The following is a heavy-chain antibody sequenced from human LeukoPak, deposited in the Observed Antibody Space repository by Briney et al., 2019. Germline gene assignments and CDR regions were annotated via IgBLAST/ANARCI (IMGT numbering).Heavy chain of an antibody. J-gene: IGHJ6*02. Sequence: GRSLRLSCAASGFTFSSYAMHWVRQAPGKGLEWVAVISYDGSNKYYADSVKGRFTISRDNSKNTLYLQMNSLRAEDTAVYYCARAGYCSRTSCYRDYYYYYGMDVWGQGTTVTVSS. D-gene: IGHD2-2*02. V-gene: IGHV3-30*04. CDR2: ISYDGSNK. CDR3: ARAGYCSRTSCYRDYYYYYGMDV. CDR1: GFTFSSYA.